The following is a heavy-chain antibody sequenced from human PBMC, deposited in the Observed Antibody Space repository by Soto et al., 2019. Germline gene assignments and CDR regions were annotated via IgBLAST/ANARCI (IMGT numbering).Heavy chain of an antibody. D-gene: IGHD6-25*01. CDR1: AFTFTNHA. CDR2: VSGSGGRT. Sequence: EVQLLESGGGSVQPGGSLRLSCSASAFTFTNHAMNWVRQAPGKGLEWVSGVSGSGGRTSYADSVKGRFTISRDNSKNTLSLQMNSLRAEDTAVYFCARRARDGYNPPIDYWGQGTLVTVSS. V-gene: IGHV3-23*01. J-gene: IGHJ4*02. CDR3: ARRARDGYNPPIDY.